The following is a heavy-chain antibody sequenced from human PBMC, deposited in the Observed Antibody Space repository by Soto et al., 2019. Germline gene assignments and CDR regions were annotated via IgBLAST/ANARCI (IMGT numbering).Heavy chain of an antibody. CDR1: GGSISGYY. J-gene: IGHJ4*02. CDR2: ISYSGST. D-gene: IGHD3-10*01. V-gene: IGHV4-59*01. CDR3: AREYGSGSPYYFDY. Sequence: SETLSLTCTVSGGSISGYYWSWIRQPPGKGLEWIAYISYSGSTNYNPSLKSRFTISMHTSNNQFSLKLSSVTAADTAVYYCAREYGSGSPYYFDYWGQGTLVTVSS.